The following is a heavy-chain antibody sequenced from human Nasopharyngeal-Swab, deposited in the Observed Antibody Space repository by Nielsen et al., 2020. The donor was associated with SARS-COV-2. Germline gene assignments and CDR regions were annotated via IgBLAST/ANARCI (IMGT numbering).Heavy chain of an antibody. J-gene: IGHJ3*02. D-gene: IGHD1-26*01. Sequence: GGSLRLSCAASGFTFDDCAMHWVRQAPGKGLEWVSGISWNSGSIGYADSVKGRFTISRDNAKNSLYLQMNSLRAEDTALYYCAKTVKWAFDIWGQGTMVTVSS. CDR2: ISWNSGSI. CDR3: AKTVKWAFDI. V-gene: IGHV3-9*01. CDR1: GFTFDDCA.